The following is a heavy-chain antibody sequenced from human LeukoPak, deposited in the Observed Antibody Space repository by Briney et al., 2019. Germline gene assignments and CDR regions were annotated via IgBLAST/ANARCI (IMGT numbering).Heavy chain of an antibody. V-gene: IGHV6-1*01. Sequence: SQTLSLTCAISGDSVSSNSVTWNWIRQSPSRGLEWLGRTYYRSTWYNDYAVSVRGRITVNPDTSKNQFSLHLNSVTPEDTAVYYCARRQTQYDCFDPWGQGILVTVSS. CDR3: ARRQTQYDCFDP. CDR2: TYYRSTWYN. J-gene: IGHJ5*02. CDR1: GDSVSSNSVT. D-gene: IGHD2-2*01.